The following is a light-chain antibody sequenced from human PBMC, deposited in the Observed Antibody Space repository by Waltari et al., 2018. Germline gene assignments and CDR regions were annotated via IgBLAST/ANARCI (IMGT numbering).Light chain of an antibody. J-gene: IGKJ1*01. CDR2: WAS. Sequence: DIVMTQSPDSLAVSPGERATINCKSSQSVLYSSNNKNYLAWYQQKVGQPPKLHIYWASTRESGVPDRFSGSGSGTDFTLTISSLQAEDVAVYYCQQYYDVPWTFGQGTKVEIK. V-gene: IGKV4-1*01. CDR3: QQYYDVPWT. CDR1: QSVLYSSNNKNY.